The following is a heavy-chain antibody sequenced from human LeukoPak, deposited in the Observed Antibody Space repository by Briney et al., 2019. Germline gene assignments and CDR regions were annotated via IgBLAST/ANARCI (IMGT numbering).Heavy chain of an antibody. CDR1: GFTFGSYA. Sequence: PGGSLRLSCAASGFTFGSYAMSWVRQAPGKGLEWVSAISGSAGSTYYADSVRGRFTISRDNSKNTLYLQMNSLRAEDTAVYYCAKVLQSIAVAGWSPYYYYGMDVWGQGTTVTVSS. V-gene: IGHV3-23*01. CDR3: AKVLQSIAVAGWSPYYYYGMDV. D-gene: IGHD6-19*01. CDR2: ISGSAGST. J-gene: IGHJ6*02.